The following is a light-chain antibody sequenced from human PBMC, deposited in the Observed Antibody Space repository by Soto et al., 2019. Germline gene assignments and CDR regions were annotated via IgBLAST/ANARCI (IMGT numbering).Light chain of an antibody. V-gene: IGKV3-20*01. Sequence: EIVLTQSPGTLSLSPGEGASLSCRASQSXISSYIAWYQQKPGQAPRLLIFGASSRATGIPDRFSGSGSGTDFTLTISRLEPEDFAVYYXQHYGSSVLTFGPGTKVDIK. CDR1: QSXISSY. CDR2: GAS. J-gene: IGKJ3*01. CDR3: QHYGSSVLT.